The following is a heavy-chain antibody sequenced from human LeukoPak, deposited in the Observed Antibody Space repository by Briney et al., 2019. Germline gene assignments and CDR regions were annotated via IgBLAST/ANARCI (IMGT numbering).Heavy chain of an antibody. Sequence: ASVKVSCKASGYTFTNYYMHWVRQAPGQGLEWMGIINPSDGKTSYAQKFQGRVTITADESTSTAYMELSSLRSEDTAVYYCARALYDYVWGSYRYTTFDYWGQGTLVTVSS. D-gene: IGHD3-16*02. CDR2: INPSDGKT. CDR1: GYTFTNYY. V-gene: IGHV1-46*01. CDR3: ARALYDYVWGSYRYTTFDY. J-gene: IGHJ4*02.